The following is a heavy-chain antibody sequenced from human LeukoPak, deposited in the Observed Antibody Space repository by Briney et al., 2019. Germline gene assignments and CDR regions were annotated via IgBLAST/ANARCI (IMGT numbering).Heavy chain of an antibody. V-gene: IGHV3-21*04. D-gene: IGHD3-10*01. CDR2: ISSSSYI. Sequence: GGSLRLSCAASGFTFSSYSMNWVRQAPGKGLEWVSSISSSSYIYYADSVKGRFTISRDNAKNSLYLQISSLKAEDTAVYYCARDRYYYGSGSYYSDWGQGTLVTVSS. CDR1: GFTFSSYS. CDR3: ARDRYYYGSGSYYSD. J-gene: IGHJ4*02.